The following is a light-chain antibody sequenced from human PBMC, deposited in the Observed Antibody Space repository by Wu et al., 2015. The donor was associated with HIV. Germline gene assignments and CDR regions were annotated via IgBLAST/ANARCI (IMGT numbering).Light chain of an antibody. CDR3: QQYGSSPYT. Sequence: EIVLTQSPGTLSLSPGERATLSCRASQSVSSTYLAWYQQKPGQAPRLLIYGVSSGATGIPDRFSGSGSGADFTLTISRLEPEDFAVYYCQQYGSSPYTFGQGTKLEIK. J-gene: IGKJ2*01. V-gene: IGKV3-20*01. CDR2: GVS. CDR1: QSVSSTY.